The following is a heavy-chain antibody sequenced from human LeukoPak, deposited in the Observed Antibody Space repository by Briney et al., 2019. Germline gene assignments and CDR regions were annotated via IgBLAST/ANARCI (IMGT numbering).Heavy chain of an antibody. D-gene: IGHD3-3*01. CDR3: ARDFWSGSNWFDP. J-gene: IGHJ5*02. Sequence: GGSLRLSCADSGFTFSSYSMNWVRQAPGKGLEWVSSISSSSSYIYYADSVKGGFTISRDNAKNSLYLQMNRRRAEDTAVYYCARDFWSGSNWFDPWGQGTLVTVSS. CDR2: ISSSSSYI. V-gene: IGHV3-21*01. CDR1: GFTFSSYS.